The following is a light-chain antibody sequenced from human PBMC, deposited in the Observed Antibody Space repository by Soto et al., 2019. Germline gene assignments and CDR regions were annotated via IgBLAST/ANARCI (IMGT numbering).Light chain of an antibody. CDR1: QSVSSSY. V-gene: IGKV3-20*01. CDR3: QRYGSSPRT. J-gene: IGKJ1*01. Sequence: EIVLTQSPGTLSVSPGERATLSCRASQSVSSSYLVWYQQKPGQAPRLLIYGASSRATGIPERFSGSGSGTDFTLTISRLEPEDFAVYYCQRYGSSPRTFGPGTKVEI. CDR2: GAS.